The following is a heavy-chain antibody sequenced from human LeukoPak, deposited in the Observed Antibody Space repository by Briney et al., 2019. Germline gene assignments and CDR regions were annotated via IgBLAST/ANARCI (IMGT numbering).Heavy chain of an antibody. Sequence: SVKVSCKASGGTFSSYAISWVRQAPGQGLEWMGRIIPIFGIANYAQKFQGRVTITADKSTSTAYMELSSLRSEDTAVYYCARAEVGCSGGSCYDYWGQGTLVTVSS. CDR2: IIPIFGIA. V-gene: IGHV1-69*04. CDR3: ARAEVGCSGGSCYDY. J-gene: IGHJ4*02. CDR1: GGTFSSYA. D-gene: IGHD2-15*01.